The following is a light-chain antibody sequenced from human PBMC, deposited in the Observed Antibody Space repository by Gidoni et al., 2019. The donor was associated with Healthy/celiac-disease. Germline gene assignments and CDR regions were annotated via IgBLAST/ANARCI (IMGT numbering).Light chain of an antibody. J-gene: IGKJ4*01. Sequence: DIQMTQSPSSLSASVGDRFTITCRASQSITSYLNWYQQKPGKDPTLLIYAASSLQSGVPSRFSGSGSGTDFTLTISSLQPEDFATYYCQQSYSTPRLTFGGGTKVEIK. CDR3: QQSYSTPRLT. CDR2: AAS. V-gene: IGKV1-39*01. CDR1: QSITSY.